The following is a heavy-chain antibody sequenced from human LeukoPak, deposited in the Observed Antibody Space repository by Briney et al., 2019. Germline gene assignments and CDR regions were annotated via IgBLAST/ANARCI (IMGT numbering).Heavy chain of an antibody. V-gene: IGHV4-30-4*01. J-gene: IGHJ4*02. CDR1: GGSISSGDYY. D-gene: IGHD4-23*01. CDR2: IYSSGRT. CDR3: ARGGTTVIAPVY. Sequence: SQTLSLTCTVSGGSISSGDYYWSWIRQPPGKSLEWIGYIYSSGRTYYDPSLKSRVTISVDTSKNQFSLNLSSVTAADTAVYFCARGGTTVIAPVYWGQGTLVSVSS.